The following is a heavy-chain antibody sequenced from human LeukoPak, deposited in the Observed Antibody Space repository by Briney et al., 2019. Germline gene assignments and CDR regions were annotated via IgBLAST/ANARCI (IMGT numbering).Heavy chain of an antibody. V-gene: IGHV3-48*01. CDR2: ISSSSNNI. D-gene: IGHD3-3*01. J-gene: IGHJ5*01. CDR3: ATYYGFLSSSYARGHPWVTDF. CDR1: GFTFSGFN. Sequence: PGGSLRLSCAASGFTFSGFNMNWVRQAPGKGLEWISYISSSSNNINYADSVKGRFTISRDNAKNSLYLQMNGLRAEDTAVYYCATYYGFLSSSYARGHPWVTDFWGQGTLVTVSS.